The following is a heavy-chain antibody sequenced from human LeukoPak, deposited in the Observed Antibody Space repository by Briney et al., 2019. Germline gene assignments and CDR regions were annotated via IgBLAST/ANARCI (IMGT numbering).Heavy chain of an antibody. J-gene: IGHJ4*02. D-gene: IGHD5-24*01. V-gene: IGHV4-31*03. CDR3: ARDLGDGYLANDY. Sequence: SETLSLTCTVSGGSISSDYWSWIRQNPGKGLEWIGYVYYSGSPYYNPSLQSRVTISVDASKNQFSLKLSSVTAADTAVYYCARDLGDGYLANDYWGQGTLVTVSS. CDR2: VYYSGSP. CDR1: GGSISSDY.